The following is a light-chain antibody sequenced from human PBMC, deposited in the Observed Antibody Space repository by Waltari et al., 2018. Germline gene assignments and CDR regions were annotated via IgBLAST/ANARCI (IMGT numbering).Light chain of an antibody. J-gene: IGKJ1*01. V-gene: IGKV4-1*01. CDR2: WAS. CDR3: QQYQSFPWT. CDR1: QSVLFTPTNKNY. Sequence: DIVMTQSPDSLAVSLGERATINCKSSQSVLFTPTNKNYLAWYQQKPRQPPKLPIYWASTRDSGVPDRFSGSVSGTDFTLTISSLQAEDVAVYYCQQYQSFPWTFGQGTKVEIK.